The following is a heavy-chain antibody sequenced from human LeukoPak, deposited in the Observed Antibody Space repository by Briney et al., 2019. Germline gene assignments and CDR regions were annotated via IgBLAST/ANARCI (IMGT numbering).Heavy chain of an antibody. CDR2: IWYGGSNK. CDR1: GFTFSSYG. Sequence: PGGSLRLSCAASGFTFSSYGMHWVRQAPGKGLEWVAVIWYGGSNKYYADSVKGRFTISRDNSKNTLYLQMNSLRAEDTAVYYCAKDGPNHYFDYWGQGTLVTVSS. CDR3: AKDGPNHYFDY. J-gene: IGHJ4*02. V-gene: IGHV3-33*06.